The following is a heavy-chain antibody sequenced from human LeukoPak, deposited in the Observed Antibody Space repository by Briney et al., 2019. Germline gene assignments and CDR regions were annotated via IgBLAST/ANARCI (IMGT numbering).Heavy chain of an antibody. CDR2: INHSGST. D-gene: IGHD3-10*01. Sequence: PSETLSLTCAVYGGSFSGYYWSWIRQPPGKGLEWIGEINHSGSTNYNPSLKSRVTISVDTSKNQFSLKLSSVTAADTAVYYCARVGRYYGSGRGFDPWGQGTLVTVSS. CDR1: GGSFSGYY. V-gene: IGHV4-34*01. J-gene: IGHJ5*02. CDR3: ARVGRYYGSGRGFDP.